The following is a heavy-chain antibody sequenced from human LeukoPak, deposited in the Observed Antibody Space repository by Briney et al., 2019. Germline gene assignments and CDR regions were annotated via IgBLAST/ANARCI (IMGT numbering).Heavy chain of an antibody. CDR3: ARDSDSGSYSFAELSGTTYFDY. CDR2: INPSGGST. CDR1: GYTFTSYY. J-gene: IGHJ4*02. V-gene: IGHV1-46*01. D-gene: IGHD1-26*01. Sequence: ASVKVSCKASGYTFTSYYMHWVRQAPGQGLEWMGIINPSGGSTSYAQKFQGRVTMTRDMSTSTVYMELSSLRSEDTAVYYCARDSDSGSYSFAELSGTTYFDYWGQGTLVTVSS.